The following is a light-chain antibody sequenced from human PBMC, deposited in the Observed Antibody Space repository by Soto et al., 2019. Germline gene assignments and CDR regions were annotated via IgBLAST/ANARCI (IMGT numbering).Light chain of an antibody. CDR3: SSYTTSSTYV. Sequence: QSALTQPASVSGSPGQSITISCTGTSSDVGGYNYVSWYQQHLGRAPKLMIYDVSNRPSGVSNRFSGFKSGNTASLTISGLHAEDEADYYCSSYTTSSTYVFGTGTKVTVL. J-gene: IGLJ1*01. CDR1: SSDVGGYNY. CDR2: DVS. V-gene: IGLV2-14*03.